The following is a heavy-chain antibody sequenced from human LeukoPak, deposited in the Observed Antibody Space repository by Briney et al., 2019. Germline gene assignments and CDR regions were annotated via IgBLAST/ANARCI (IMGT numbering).Heavy chain of an antibody. CDR2: ISSSRSYI. J-gene: IGHJ6*03. Sequence: GGSPRLSCAASGFTFSSYNMNWVRQAPGKGLEWVSSISSSRSYIYYADSVKGRFTISRDNAKNSLYLQMNSLRAEDTAVYYCARDPYSGSYGNYYYYFMDVWGKGTTVTISS. V-gene: IGHV3-21*01. CDR3: ARDPYSGSYGNYYYYFMDV. D-gene: IGHD1-26*01. CDR1: GFTFSSYN.